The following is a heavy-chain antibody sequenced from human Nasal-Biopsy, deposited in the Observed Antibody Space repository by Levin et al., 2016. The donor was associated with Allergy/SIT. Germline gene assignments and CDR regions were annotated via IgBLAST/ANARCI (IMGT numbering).Heavy chain of an antibody. Sequence: GSLRLSCGVSGGSVVGFHWTWVRQPPGKGLESIGFVHYTGMTNYNPSLGSRVSLAVDTSKNQVSLKLTSVTAADTAMYYCATFSGATSYDLLSAYPDALDIWGQGAEVTVSS. V-gene: IGHV4-59*02. CDR3: ATFSGATSYDLLSAYPDALDI. D-gene: IGHD3-16*01. J-gene: IGHJ3*02. CDR2: VHYTGMT. CDR1: GGSVVGFH.